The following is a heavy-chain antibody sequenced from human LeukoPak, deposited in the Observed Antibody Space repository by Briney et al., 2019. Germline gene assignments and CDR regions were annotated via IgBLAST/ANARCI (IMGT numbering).Heavy chain of an antibody. D-gene: IGHD3-22*01. CDR3: ARGISDYYDSSAPASFDY. CDR1: GGSISSGGYS. CDR2: IYPSGST. J-gene: IGHJ4*02. V-gene: IGHV4-30-2*01. Sequence: TLSLTCAVSGGSISSGGYSWSWIRQPPGKALEWIGYIYPSGSTYYNPSLKSRVAISVDRSKNQFSLKLSSVTAADTAVYYCARGISDYYDSSAPASFDYWGQGTLVTVSS.